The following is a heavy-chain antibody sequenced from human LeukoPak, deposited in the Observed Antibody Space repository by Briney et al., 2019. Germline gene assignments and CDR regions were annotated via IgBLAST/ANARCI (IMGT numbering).Heavy chain of an antibody. J-gene: IGHJ5*02. D-gene: IGHD1-1*01. CDR2: LYAGGST. CDR1: GFTFSGSA. Sequence: GGSLRLSCAASGFTFSGSAMHWVRQAPGKGLDWVSGLYAGGSTYYAGSVTGRFTISRDDSKNTLYLQMTGLRVDDTAIYYCVRGNGNVGGRLDPWGQGAWVIVSS. V-gene: IGHV3-66*01. CDR3: VRGNGNVGGRLDP.